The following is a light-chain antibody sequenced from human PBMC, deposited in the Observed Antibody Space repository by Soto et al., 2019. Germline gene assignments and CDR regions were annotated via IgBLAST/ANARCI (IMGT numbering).Light chain of an antibody. CDR2: EVS. V-gene: IGLV2-14*01. J-gene: IGLJ1*01. CDR1: SSDVGGYNF. Sequence: QSVLTQPASVSGSPGQSITISCTGTSSDVGGYNFVSWYQQYPGKAPKLMIYEVSNRPSGVSNRFSGSKSGIMASLTISGLQVEDEADYYCTSYTVRSTYLFGTGTKVTVL. CDR3: TSYTVRSTYL.